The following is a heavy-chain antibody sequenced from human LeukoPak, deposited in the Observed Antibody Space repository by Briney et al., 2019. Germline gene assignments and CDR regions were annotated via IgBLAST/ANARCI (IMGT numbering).Heavy chain of an antibody. V-gene: IGHV3-23*01. CDR3: AKSMYYDSTGDKKYYFEY. CDR1: GFTFSTYA. Sequence: GGSLTLSCAASGFTFSTYAMTWVRQAPGKGLEWVSGISSSGDTTYYADSVKGRFTISRDNSKNALYLQINSLIAEDTAVYYCAKSMYYDSTGDKKYYFEYWGQGTLVTVSS. D-gene: IGHD3-22*01. J-gene: IGHJ4*02. CDR2: ISSSGDTT.